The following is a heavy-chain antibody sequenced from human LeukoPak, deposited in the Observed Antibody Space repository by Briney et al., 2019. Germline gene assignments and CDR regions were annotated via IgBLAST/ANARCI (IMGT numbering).Heavy chain of an antibody. Sequence: GGSLRLSCAASGFTFSSYSMNWVRQAPGEGLEWVSSISSSSSYIYYADSVKGRFTISRDNAKNSLYLQMNSLRAEDTAVYYCARGPSGYRNTGGQGTLVTVSS. J-gene: IGHJ4*02. CDR2: ISSSSSYI. CDR3: ARGPSGYRNT. CDR1: GFTFSSYS. V-gene: IGHV3-21*01. D-gene: IGHD5-12*01.